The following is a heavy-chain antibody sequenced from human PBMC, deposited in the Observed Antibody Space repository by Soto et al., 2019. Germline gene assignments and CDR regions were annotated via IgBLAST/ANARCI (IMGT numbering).Heavy chain of an antibody. Sequence: PSETLSLTCTVSGGSISSYYWSWIRQPPGKGLEWIGYIYYSGSTNYNPSLESRVTISVDTSKNQFSLKLSSVTAADTAVYYCARSQSGYSSSRTLFDPWGQGTLVTVSS. CDR3: ARSQSGYSSSRTLFDP. V-gene: IGHV4-59*01. CDR2: IYYSGST. D-gene: IGHD6-13*01. J-gene: IGHJ5*02. CDR1: GGSISSYY.